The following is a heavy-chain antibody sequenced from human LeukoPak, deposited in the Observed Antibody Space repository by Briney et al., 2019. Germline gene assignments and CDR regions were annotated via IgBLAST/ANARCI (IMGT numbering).Heavy chain of an antibody. V-gene: IGHV3-33*01. Sequence: GRSLTLSCAASGMTFSSFGMHWVRQAPGKGLEWVAFIWYDGSNKYYADSVKGRFTISRDNSKNTLYLQMNSLTAEDTAVYYCARDSPVSAGPFDPWGQGTLVTVSS. D-gene: IGHD4-11*01. CDR2: IWYDGSNK. CDR3: ARDSPVSAGPFDP. CDR1: GMTFSSFG. J-gene: IGHJ5*02.